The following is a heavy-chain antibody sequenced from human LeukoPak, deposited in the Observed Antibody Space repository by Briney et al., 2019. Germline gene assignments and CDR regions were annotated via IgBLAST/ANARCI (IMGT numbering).Heavy chain of an antibody. V-gene: IGHV5-51*01. CDR2: IYPGDSDT. CDR1: GSSFTSYW. D-gene: IGHD2-8*01. Sequence: GESLQISCQGSGSSFTSYWIGWVRQMPGKGLEWMGIIYPGDSDTRYSPSFQGQVTISADKSISTAYLQWSSLKASDTAMYYCASTGENGVWGFDYWGQGTLVTVSS. J-gene: IGHJ4*02. CDR3: ASTGENGVWGFDY.